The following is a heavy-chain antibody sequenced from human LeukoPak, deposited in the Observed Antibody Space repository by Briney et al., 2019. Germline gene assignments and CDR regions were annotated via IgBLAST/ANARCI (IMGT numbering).Heavy chain of an antibody. CDR3: ARLRRDYCGSGSYYNAFDY. Sequence: SETLSLTCTVSGVSISSSNSYWGWIRQPPGKGLEWFGRIYDSGNTYYNASLKSQVSISIDTSKNQFSLRLTSVTAADTAVYYCARLRRDYCGSGSYYNAFDYWGQGTLVTVSS. D-gene: IGHD3-10*01. J-gene: IGHJ4*02. CDR2: IYDSGNT. CDR1: GVSISSSNSY. V-gene: IGHV4-39*01.